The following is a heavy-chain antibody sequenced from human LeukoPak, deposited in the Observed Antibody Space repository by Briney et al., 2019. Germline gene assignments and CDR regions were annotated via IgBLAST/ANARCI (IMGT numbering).Heavy chain of an antibody. CDR1: GFSLSAPPVA. V-gene: IGHV2-5*02. J-gene: IGHJ5*02. Sequence: SGPTLVNPTQTLTLTCTFSGFSLSAPPVAVGWIRQPPGKALEFLALTYWGDDKRFSSSLRSRLTITNDASKNQVVLTVANLDPVDTATYYCAHKPAQKNYFDPWGQGTLVTVSS. D-gene: IGHD1-7*01. CDR3: AHKPAQKNYFDP. CDR2: TYWGDDK.